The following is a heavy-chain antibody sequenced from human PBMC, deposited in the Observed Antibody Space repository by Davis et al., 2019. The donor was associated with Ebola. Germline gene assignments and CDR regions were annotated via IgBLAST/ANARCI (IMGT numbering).Heavy chain of an antibody. V-gene: IGHV5-51*01. J-gene: IGHJ4*02. CDR2: IYPGDSDA. D-gene: IGHD3-9*01. CDR3: TRRNDIFTGYQIERGFDY. Sequence: GESLKISCYGSGYNFRDYWIVWVRQMPGKGLEWMGNIYPGDSDARYSPSFQGQVTLSADKSFATAYLQWRSLKASDTAMYYCTRRNDIFTGYQIERGFDYWGQGTLVTVSS. CDR1: GYNFRDYW.